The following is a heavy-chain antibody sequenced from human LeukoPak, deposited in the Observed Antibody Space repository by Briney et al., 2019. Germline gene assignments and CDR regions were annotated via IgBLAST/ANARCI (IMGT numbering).Heavy chain of an antibody. J-gene: IGHJ6*03. CDR3: LAGYYYYYMDV. CDR2: INTHGSST. Sequence: GGSLRLSCAASGFAFSNYWLHWVRHAPGKGRVWVARINTHGSSTNYADSVKGRFTISRDNAKDTLYLQMTSLSAADTAVYYALAGYYYYYMDVWGKGPTVTVSS. D-gene: IGHD6-13*01. V-gene: IGHV3-74*01. CDR1: GFAFSNYW.